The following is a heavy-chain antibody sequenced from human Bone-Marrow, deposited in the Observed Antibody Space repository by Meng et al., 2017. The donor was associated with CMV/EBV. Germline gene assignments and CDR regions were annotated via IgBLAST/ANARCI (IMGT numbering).Heavy chain of an antibody. CDR1: GYTFTGYY. Sequence: SVTVSRKASGYTFTGYYMHWVRQAPGQGLEWMGWINPNSGGTNYAQKFQGRVTMTRDTSISTAYMELSRLRSDDTAVYYCARALIVVVPAAMGYWGQGTLVTVSS. J-gene: IGHJ4*02. D-gene: IGHD2-2*01. CDR3: ARALIVVVPAAMGY. V-gene: IGHV1-2*02. CDR2: INPNSGGT.